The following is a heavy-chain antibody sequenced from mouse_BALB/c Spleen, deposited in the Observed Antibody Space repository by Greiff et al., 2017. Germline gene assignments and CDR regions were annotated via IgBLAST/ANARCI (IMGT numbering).Heavy chain of an antibody. CDR1: GFNIKDYY. V-gene: IGHV14-1*02. D-gene: IGHD2-1*01. Sequence: VQLQQSGAELVRPGALVKLSCKASGFNIKDYYMHWVKQRPEQGLEWIGWIDPENGNTIYDPKFQGKASITADTSSNTAYLQLSSLTSEDTAVYYCAIDYGNYCDYWGQGTTLTVSS. CDR3: AIDYGNYCDY. J-gene: IGHJ2*01. CDR2: IDPENGNT.